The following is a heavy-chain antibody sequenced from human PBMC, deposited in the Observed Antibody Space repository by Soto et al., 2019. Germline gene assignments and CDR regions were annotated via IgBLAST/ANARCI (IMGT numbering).Heavy chain of an antibody. Sequence: ASVKVSCKASGYTFTSYDINWVRQATGQGLEWMGWMNPNSGNTGYAQKFQGRVTMTRNTSISTAYMELSSLRSEDTAVYYCATTYYDFWSGYYDHSYYYYMDVWGKGTTVTVSS. CDR1: GYTFTSYD. J-gene: IGHJ6*03. D-gene: IGHD3-3*01. CDR3: ATTYYDFWSGYYDHSYYYYMDV. V-gene: IGHV1-8*01. CDR2: MNPNSGNT.